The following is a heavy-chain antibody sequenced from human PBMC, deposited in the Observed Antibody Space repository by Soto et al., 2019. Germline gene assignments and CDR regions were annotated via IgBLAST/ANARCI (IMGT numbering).Heavy chain of an antibody. Sequence: QAQLVESGGGVVQPGRSLRLSCAASGFTFSSYGMHWVRQAPGKGLEWAAIIWYDGSNKYYADSVKGRFTISRDSSKNTLYLQMNSLRAEDTAVYYCARVGSSWSFDYWGQGTLVTVSS. J-gene: IGHJ4*02. D-gene: IGHD6-13*01. CDR3: ARVGSSWSFDY. CDR1: GFTFSSYG. V-gene: IGHV3-33*01. CDR2: IWYDGSNK.